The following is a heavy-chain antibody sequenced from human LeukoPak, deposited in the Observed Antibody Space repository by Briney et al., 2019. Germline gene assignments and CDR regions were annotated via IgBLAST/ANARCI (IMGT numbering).Heavy chain of an antibody. CDR2: INPNSGGT. D-gene: IGHD5-18*01. Sequence: ASVKVSCKASGYTFTGYYMHWVRQAPGQGLEWMGWINPNSGGTNYAQKFQGRVTMTRNTSISTAYMELSSLRSEDTAVYYCARALTWIQLWSRGWYMDVWGKGTTVTISS. J-gene: IGHJ6*03. CDR3: ARALTWIQLWSRGWYMDV. V-gene: IGHV1-2*02. CDR1: GYTFTGYY.